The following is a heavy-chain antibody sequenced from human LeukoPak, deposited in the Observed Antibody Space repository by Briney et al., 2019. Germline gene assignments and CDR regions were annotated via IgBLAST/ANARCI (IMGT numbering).Heavy chain of an antibody. J-gene: IGHJ3*02. D-gene: IGHD3-22*01. V-gene: IGHV4-59*01. CDR2: IYYSGST. CDR3: ARTGGYYYAYAFDI. Sequence: SETLSLTCTVSGGSISSYYWSWIRQPPGKGLEWLGYIYYSGSTNYNPSLKSRVTISVDTSKNQFSLKLSSVTAADTAVYYCARTGGYYYAYAFDIWGQGTMVTVSS. CDR1: GGSISSYY.